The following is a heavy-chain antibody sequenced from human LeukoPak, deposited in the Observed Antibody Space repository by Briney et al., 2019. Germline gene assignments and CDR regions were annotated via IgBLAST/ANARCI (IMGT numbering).Heavy chain of an antibody. CDR2: IIPIFGTA. CDR3: ASNRYSSGWFWFFDY. Sequence: LVKVSCKASGGTFGSYAISWVRQAPGQGLEWMGGIIPIFGTANYAQKFQGRVTITADESTSTAYMELSSLRSEGTAVYYCASNRYSSGWFWFFDYWGQGTLVTVSS. V-gene: IGHV1-69*13. D-gene: IGHD6-19*01. J-gene: IGHJ4*02. CDR1: GGTFGSYA.